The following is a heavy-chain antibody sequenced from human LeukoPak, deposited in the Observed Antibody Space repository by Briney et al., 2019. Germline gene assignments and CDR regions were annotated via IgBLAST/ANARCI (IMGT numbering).Heavy chain of an antibody. CDR2: IYPGDSDT. CDR1: GYSFSSYW. CDR3: AFSRARLYYFDY. V-gene: IGHV5-51*01. J-gene: IGHJ4*02. Sequence: GESLKISCKGSGYSFSSYWIGWVRQMPGKGLEWMGIIYPGDSDTIHSPSFQGQVTISADKSISTAHLQWSSLKASDTAMYHCAFSRARLYYFDYWGQGTLVTVSS. D-gene: IGHD2/OR15-2a*01.